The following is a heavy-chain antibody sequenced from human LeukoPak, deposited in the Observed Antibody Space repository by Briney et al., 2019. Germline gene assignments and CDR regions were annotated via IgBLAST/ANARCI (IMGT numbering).Heavy chain of an antibody. CDR2: IKQDGSER. Sequence: GGSLRLSCPASGFTFRGFSMSWVRQSPTKGLEWVANIKQDGSERYYVDSVEGRFTISRDNAKNSLSLQMNNLRVEDTAVYYCARAGSHWHYVYWGQGTVVTVSS. V-gene: IGHV3-7*01. D-gene: IGHD3-10*01. CDR3: ARAGSHWHYVY. CDR1: GFTFRGFS. J-gene: IGHJ4*02.